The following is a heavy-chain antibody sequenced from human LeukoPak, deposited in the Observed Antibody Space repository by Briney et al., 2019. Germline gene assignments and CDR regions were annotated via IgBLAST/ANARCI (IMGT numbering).Heavy chain of an antibody. V-gene: IGHV3-48*01. CDR3: ARIYGYYYYYMDV. Sequence: GGSLRLSCAASGFTFSSYSMNWVRQAPGKGLEWVSYISSSGSTIYYADSVKGRFTISRDNAKNSLYLQMNSLRAEDTAVYYCARIYGYYYYYMDVWGKGTTVTVSS. CDR1: GFTFSSYS. J-gene: IGHJ6*03. D-gene: IGHD2/OR15-2a*01. CDR2: ISSSGSTI.